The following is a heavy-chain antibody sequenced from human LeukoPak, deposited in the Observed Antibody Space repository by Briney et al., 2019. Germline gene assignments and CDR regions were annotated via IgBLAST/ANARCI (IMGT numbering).Heavy chain of an antibody. CDR1: GYAFTSYD. CDR3: VRGGYGYGYGMDG. D-gene: IGHD5-18*01. J-gene: IGHJ6*02. Sequence: ASVKVSCKASGYAFTSYDINWVRQATGQGLEWVGWMTPNSGNTGYTQKFQGRVTMTRNTSISTAYMELGSLRSEDRAVYYCVRGGYGYGYGMDGWGQATTVTASS. V-gene: IGHV1-8*01. CDR2: MTPNSGNT.